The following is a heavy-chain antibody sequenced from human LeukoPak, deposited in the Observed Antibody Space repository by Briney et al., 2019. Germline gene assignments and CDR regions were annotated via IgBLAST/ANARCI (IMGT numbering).Heavy chain of an antibody. V-gene: IGHV1-2*02. CDR3: ARESGRVGDDAFDI. CDR2: INPNSGGT. D-gene: IGHD3-16*01. J-gene: IGHJ3*02. Sequence: ASVKVSCKASGDTFTGYYIHWVRQAPGQGLEWMGWINPNSGGTNYAQKFQGRVTMTRDTSISTAYMELSSLRSDDTAVFYCARESGRVGDDAFDIWGQGTMVTVSS. CDR1: GDTFTGYY.